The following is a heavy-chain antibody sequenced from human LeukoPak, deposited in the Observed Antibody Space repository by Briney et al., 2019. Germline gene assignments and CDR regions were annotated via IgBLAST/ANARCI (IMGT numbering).Heavy chain of an antibody. J-gene: IGHJ5*02. Sequence: PSETLSLTCAVYGGSFSGYYWSWIRQPPGKGLEWIGEINHSGSTNYNPSLKSRVTMSVDTSKNQFSLKLSSVTAADTAVYYCARDRGDCSSTSCYRVNWFDPWGQGTLVTVSS. V-gene: IGHV4-34*01. CDR2: INHSGST. CDR1: GGSFSGYY. D-gene: IGHD2-2*02. CDR3: ARDRGDCSSTSCYRVNWFDP.